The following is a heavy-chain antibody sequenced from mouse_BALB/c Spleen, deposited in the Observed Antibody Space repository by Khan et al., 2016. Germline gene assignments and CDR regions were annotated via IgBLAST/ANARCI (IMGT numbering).Heavy chain of an antibody. CDR1: GYTFTSYW. CDR2: IYPGDGDT. D-gene: IGHD1-1*01. CDR3: ASYYGSSYDYFDY. V-gene: IGHV1-87*01. J-gene: IGHJ2*01. Sequence: QIQLVQSGAELARPGASVKLSCKASGYTFTSYWMQWVKQRPGQGLEWIGAIYPGDGDTRYTQKFKGKATLTAGKSSSPAYMQLSSLASEDSAVYYCASYYGSSYDYFDYWGQGTTLTVSS.